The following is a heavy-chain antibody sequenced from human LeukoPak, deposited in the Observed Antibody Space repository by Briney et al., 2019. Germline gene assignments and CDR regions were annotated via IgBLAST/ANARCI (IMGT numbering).Heavy chain of an antibody. CDR2: IYYSGIT. V-gene: IGHV4-59*01. CDR1: GGSIGTYY. Sequence: PSETLSLTCTVSGGSIGTYYWSWIRQPPGKGLEWIAYIYYSGITKYNPSLKSRVTISVDSSKSQFSLKLSSVTAADTAVYYCARARVFASAPGAYYFDYWGQGALVTVSS. CDR3: ARARVFASAPGAYYFDY. J-gene: IGHJ4*02. D-gene: IGHD6-13*01.